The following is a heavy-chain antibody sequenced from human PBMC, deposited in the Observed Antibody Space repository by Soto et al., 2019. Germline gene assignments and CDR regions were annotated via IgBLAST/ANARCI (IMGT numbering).Heavy chain of an antibody. CDR2: ISAYSGNT. J-gene: IGHJ6*02. V-gene: IGHV1-18*01. D-gene: IGHD3-3*01. CDR3: ARDWPTDFWSAIREYYYYGMDV. Sequence: GASVKVSCMASGYTFTSYGISWVRQAPGQGLEWMGWISAYSGNTNYAQRLQGRVTMTTDTSTSTAYMELRSLRSDDTAVYYCARDWPTDFWSAIREYYYYGMDVWGQGTRVTVSS. CDR1: GYTFTSYG.